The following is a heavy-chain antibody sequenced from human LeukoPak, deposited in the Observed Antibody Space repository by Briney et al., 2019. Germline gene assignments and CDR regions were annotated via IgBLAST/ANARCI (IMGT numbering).Heavy chain of an antibody. J-gene: IGHJ6*03. D-gene: IGHD1-26*01. CDR3: ARAYSGRFGLGYYYMDV. V-gene: IGHV3-30*02. CDR1: GFTFSSYN. CDR2: IRYDGSNK. Sequence: PGGSLRLSCAASGFTFSSYNMNWVRQAPGKGLEWVAFIRYDGSNKYYADSVKGRFTIPRDNSKNTLYLQMNSLRAEDTAVYYCARAYSGRFGLGYYYMDVWGKGTTVTISS.